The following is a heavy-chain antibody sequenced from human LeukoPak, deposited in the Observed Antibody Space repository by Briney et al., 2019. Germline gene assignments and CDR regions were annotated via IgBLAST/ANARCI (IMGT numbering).Heavy chain of an antibody. D-gene: IGHD3-10*01. CDR3: AKNAYYGSGSLFDY. V-gene: IGHV3-30*18. CDR2: ISYDGSNK. J-gene: IGHJ4*02. CDR1: GFTFSSYG. Sequence: GRSLRLSCSASGFTFSSYGMHWVRQAPGKGLEWVAVISYDGSNKYYADSVKGRFTISRDNSKNTLYLQMNSLRAEDTAVYYCAKNAYYGSGSLFDYWGQGTLVTVSS.